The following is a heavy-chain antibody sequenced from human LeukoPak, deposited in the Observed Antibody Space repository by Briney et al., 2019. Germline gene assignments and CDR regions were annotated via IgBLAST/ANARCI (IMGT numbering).Heavy chain of an antibody. D-gene: IGHD3-22*01. CDR1: GFTLRRYE. CDR2: ISSSGTTI. CDR3: ARGWVPSDITLK. Sequence: GGSLRLSCAASGFTLRRYEMNWVRQAPGKGLEWVSYISSSGTTIYYADSVKGRFTISRDNAKNSLYLQMNSLRAEDTAVYYCARGWVPSDITLKWGQGTMVTVSS. V-gene: IGHV3-48*03. J-gene: IGHJ3*01.